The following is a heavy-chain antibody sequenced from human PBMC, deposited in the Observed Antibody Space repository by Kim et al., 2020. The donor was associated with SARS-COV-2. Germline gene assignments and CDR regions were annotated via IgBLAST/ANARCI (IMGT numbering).Heavy chain of an antibody. CDR2: ISSSSSYI. Sequence: GGSLRLSCAASGFTFSSYSMNWVRQAPGKGLEWVSFISSSSSYIDYADSVKGRFTISRDNAKNSLYLQMNSLRAEDTAVYYCARLSSRVTMVRRVRGPQYYFDYWGQGTLVTVS. J-gene: IGHJ4*02. CDR3: ARLSSRVTMVRRVRGPQYYFDY. D-gene: IGHD3-10*01. V-gene: IGHV3-21*01. CDR1: GFTFSSYS.